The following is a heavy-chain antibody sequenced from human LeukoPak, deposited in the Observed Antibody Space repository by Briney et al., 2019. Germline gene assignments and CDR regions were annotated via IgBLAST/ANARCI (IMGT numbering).Heavy chain of an antibody. V-gene: IGHV3-30*18. Sequence: GGSLRLSCVTSGFTFSSYGMHWVRQVPGKGLEWVAVISKSNYHVDSVKGRFTISRDNSKNTLYLQMNSLRAEDTAVYYCAKGPEPDYYYYYMDVWGKGTTVTVSS. D-gene: IGHD1-14*01. J-gene: IGHJ6*03. CDR1: GFTFSSYG. CDR2: ISKSN. CDR3: AKGPEPDYYYYYMDV.